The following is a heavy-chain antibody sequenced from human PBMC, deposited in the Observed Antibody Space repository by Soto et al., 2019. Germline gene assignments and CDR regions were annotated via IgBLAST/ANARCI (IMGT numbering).Heavy chain of an antibody. CDR1: GGSFSGYY. V-gene: IGHV4-34*01. D-gene: IGHD6-6*01. J-gene: IGHJ2*01. Sequence: QVQLQQWGAGLLKPSETLSLTCAVYGGSFSGYYWSWIRQPPGKGLEWIGEINHSGSTNYNPSLKRRVTISVDTSKNQFSLKLSSVTAADTAVYYCARLESSSFKWYFDLWGRGTLVTVSS. CDR2: INHSGST. CDR3: ARLESSSFKWYFDL.